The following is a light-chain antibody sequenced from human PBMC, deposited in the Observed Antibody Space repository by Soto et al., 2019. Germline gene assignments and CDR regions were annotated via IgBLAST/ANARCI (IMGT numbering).Light chain of an antibody. V-gene: IGKV3-15*01. CDR3: QQYNTWLST. CDR1: QSVNAH. CDR2: GAS. Sequence: EVVMTQSPATLSVSPGERATLSCRASQSVNAHLAWYQQKPGQAPRLLIHGASDRATGIPARFSGSGFGTEFILTLSSLQSEDSGAYYCQQYNTWLSTFGQGTKVEI. J-gene: IGKJ1*01.